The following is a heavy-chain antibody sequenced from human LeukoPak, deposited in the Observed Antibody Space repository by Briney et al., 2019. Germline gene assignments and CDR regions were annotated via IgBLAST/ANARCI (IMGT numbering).Heavy chain of an antibody. V-gene: IGHV3-33*08. J-gene: IGHJ4*02. D-gene: IGHD5-12*01. CDR1: GFTFSSYA. CDR3: AREGGGEWLRYFDY. Sequence: GGSLRLSCAASGFTFSSYAMHWVRQAPGKGLEWVAVIWYDGSNKYYADSVKGRFTISRDNSKNTLYLQMNSLRAEDTAVYYCAREGGGEWLRYFDYWGQGTLVTVSS. CDR2: IWYDGSNK.